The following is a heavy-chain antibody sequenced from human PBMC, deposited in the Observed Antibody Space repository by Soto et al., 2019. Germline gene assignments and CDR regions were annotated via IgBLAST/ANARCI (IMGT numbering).Heavy chain of an antibody. Sequence: GGSLRLSCTASGFNLRDQALSWVRQAPGGGLEWVSGISGMEDRTNYADFVKGRFFISKDRAKNTLNLQMNGLGDDDTAVYYCAKTYTGGWGQGTQVTVS. CDR1: GFNLRDQA. J-gene: IGHJ4*02. D-gene: IGHD3-10*01. V-gene: IGHV3-23*01. CDR2: ISGMEDRT. CDR3: AKTYTGG.